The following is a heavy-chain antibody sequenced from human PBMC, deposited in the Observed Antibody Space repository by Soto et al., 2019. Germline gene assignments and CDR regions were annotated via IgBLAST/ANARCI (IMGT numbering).Heavy chain of an antibody. CDR2: ISAYNGNT. J-gene: IGHJ4*02. Sequence: GASVKVSCKASGYTFTSYGISWVRQAPGQGLEWMGWISAYNGNTNYAQKLQGRVTMTTDTSTSTAYMELRSLRSDDTAVYYCARSAKYSSSWTTGFDYWGQGTLVTVSS. CDR3: ARSAKYSSSWTTGFDY. D-gene: IGHD6-13*01. CDR1: GYTFTSYG. V-gene: IGHV1-18*01.